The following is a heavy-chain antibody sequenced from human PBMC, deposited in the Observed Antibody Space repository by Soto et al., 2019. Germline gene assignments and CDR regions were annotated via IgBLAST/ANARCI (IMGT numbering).Heavy chain of an antibody. V-gene: IGHV4-39*01. CDR3: ARYYGDYKNYFDY. CDR2: IFYTGDT. J-gene: IGHJ4*02. Sequence: SETLSLTCSVSGGSISSSHNFWGWIRQPPGKGLELIGSIFYTGDTYNNPSLNSRVTLSVDTSRNQFSLKLNSVTAADTAVYYCARYYGDYKNYFDYWGQGTLVTVSS. CDR1: GGSISSSHNF. D-gene: IGHD4-17*01.